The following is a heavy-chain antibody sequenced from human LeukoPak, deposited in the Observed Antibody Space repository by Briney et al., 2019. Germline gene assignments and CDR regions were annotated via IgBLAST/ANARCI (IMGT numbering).Heavy chain of an antibody. J-gene: IGHJ4*02. CDR3: ASDLGVVVPAAIDY. Sequence: GASVKVSCKASGYTFTSYGISWVRQAPGHGLEWMGWISAYNGNTNYAQKLQGRVTMTTNTSTTTRYMELRRLRSDDTSVYYCASDLGVVVPAAIDYWGQGTLVTVSS. CDR2: ISAYNGNT. V-gene: IGHV1-18*01. D-gene: IGHD2-2*01. CDR1: GYTFTSYG.